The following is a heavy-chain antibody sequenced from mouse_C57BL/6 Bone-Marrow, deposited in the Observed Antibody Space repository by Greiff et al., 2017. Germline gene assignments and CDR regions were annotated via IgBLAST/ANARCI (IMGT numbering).Heavy chain of an antibody. D-gene: IGHD3-2*02. CDR1: GFSLTSYG. CDR3: ARNEAQATGFAY. V-gene: IGHV2-2*01. CDR2: IWSGGST. Sequence: QVQLQQSGPGLVQPSPSLSITCTVSGFSLTSYGVHWVRQSPGKGLEWLGVIWSGGSTDYNAAFISSLSISKDNSKSQVFFKMNSLQADDTAIYYCARNEAQATGFAYWGQGTLVTVSA. J-gene: IGHJ3*01.